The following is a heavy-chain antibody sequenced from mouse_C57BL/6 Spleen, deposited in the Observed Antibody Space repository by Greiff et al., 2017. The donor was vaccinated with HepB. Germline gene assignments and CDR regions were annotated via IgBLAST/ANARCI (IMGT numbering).Heavy chain of an antibody. CDR1: GYTFTGYW. D-gene: IGHD2-10*01. CDR2: ILPGSGST. CDR3: ARRAYLILYWYFDV. Sequence: VQLQQSGAELMKPGASVKLSCKAPGYTFTGYWIEWVKQRPGHGLEWIGEILPGSGSTNYNEKFKGKATFTADTSSNTAYMPLSSLTTEDSSIYYCARRAYLILYWYFDVWGTGTTVTVSS. J-gene: IGHJ1*03. V-gene: IGHV1-9*01.